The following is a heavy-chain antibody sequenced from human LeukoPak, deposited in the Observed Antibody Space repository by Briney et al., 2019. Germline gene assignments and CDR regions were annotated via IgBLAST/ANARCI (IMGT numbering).Heavy chain of an antibody. Sequence: SVKVSCKASGYTFTSYGISWVRQAPGQGLEWMGGIIPIFGTANYAQKFQGRVTITADESTSTAYMELSSLRSEDTAVYYCARNIVVVVAARGFWFDPWGQGTLVTVSS. J-gene: IGHJ5*02. CDR2: IIPIFGTA. CDR1: GYTFTSYG. V-gene: IGHV1-69*13. CDR3: ARNIVVVVAARGFWFDP. D-gene: IGHD2-15*01.